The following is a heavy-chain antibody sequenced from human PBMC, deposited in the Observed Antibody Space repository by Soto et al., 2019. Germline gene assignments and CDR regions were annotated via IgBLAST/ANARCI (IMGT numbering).Heavy chain of an antibody. CDR1: GYSFTSYW. Sequence: GESLKISCKGSGYSFTSYWIAWVRQMPGKGLEWMGIIYPRDSDTRYSPSFQGQITITADKSITTAYLQWSSLKASDTAMYYCASPVRTYSYGSLPHDASDLWGQGTMVTVSS. J-gene: IGHJ3*01. D-gene: IGHD5-18*01. CDR3: ASPVRTYSYGSLPHDASDL. V-gene: IGHV5-51*01. CDR2: IYPRDSDT.